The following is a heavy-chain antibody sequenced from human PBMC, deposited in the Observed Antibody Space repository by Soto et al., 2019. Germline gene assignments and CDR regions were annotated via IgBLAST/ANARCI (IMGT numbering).Heavy chain of an antibody. CDR1: GGSFSGYY. D-gene: IGHD2-15*01. V-gene: IGHV4-34*01. J-gene: IGHJ4*02. CDR2: INHRGST. CDR3: ARGSVDYGYCSGGSCYGIDY. Sequence: QVQLQQWGAGLLKPSETLSLPCAAYGGSFSGYYWSWIRQPPGKGLEWIGEINHRGSTNYNPSLKSRVTISVDTSKNQCSLKLSSVTAADTAVYYCARGSVDYGYCSGGSCYGIDYWGQGTLVTVSS.